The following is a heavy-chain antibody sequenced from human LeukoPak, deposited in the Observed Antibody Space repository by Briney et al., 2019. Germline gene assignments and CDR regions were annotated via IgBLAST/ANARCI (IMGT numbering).Heavy chain of an antibody. D-gene: IGHD3-22*01. CDR3: ARGKLYYDSSGMFDY. J-gene: IGHJ4*02. Sequence: SETLCLTCTVSGGSISSSSYYWGWIRQPPGKGLEWIGSIYYSGTTYYNPSLKGRVTISVDTSKNQFSLKLSSVTAADTAVYYCARGKLYYDSSGMFDYWGQGTLVTVSS. V-gene: IGHV4-39*07. CDR1: GGSISSSSYY. CDR2: IYYSGTT.